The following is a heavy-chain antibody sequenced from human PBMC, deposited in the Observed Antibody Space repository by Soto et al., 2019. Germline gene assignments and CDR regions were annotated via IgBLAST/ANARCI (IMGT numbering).Heavy chain of an antibody. CDR3: ARDRGSGSYYSVSDYWYFDL. D-gene: IGHD1-26*01. CDR2: VIPVSGTP. CDR1: GGTFSNYA. V-gene: IGHV1-69*06. J-gene: IGHJ2*01. Sequence: QVQLVQSGAEVKKPGSSVKVSGKASGGTFSNYAICWVRQAPGQGLEWMGGVIPVSGTPKYAQKFQDRVLITADKSTSTAYMELTSLTSEDTAVSFCARDRGSGSYYSVSDYWYFDLWGRGTLVTVSS.